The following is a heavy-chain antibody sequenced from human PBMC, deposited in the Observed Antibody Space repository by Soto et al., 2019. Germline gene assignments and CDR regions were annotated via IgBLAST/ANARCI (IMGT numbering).Heavy chain of an antibody. J-gene: IGHJ5*02. CDR3: ARVPGP. V-gene: IGHV4-30-2*01. Sequence: QLQLQDSGSGLVKPSQTLSLTCAVSGGSISSGGYSWSWIRQPPGKGLEWIGDIYHSGSTYYSPSPXSXITMSVDRAKNQFSLKLSSVTAADTAVYYGARVPGPWGQGTLVTVSS. D-gene: IGHD7-27*01. CDR1: GGSISSGGYS. CDR2: IYHSGST.